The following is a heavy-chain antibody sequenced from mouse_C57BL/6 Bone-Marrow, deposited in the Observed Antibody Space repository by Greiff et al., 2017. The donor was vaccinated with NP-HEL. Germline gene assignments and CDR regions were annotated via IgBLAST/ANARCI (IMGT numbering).Heavy chain of an antibody. D-gene: IGHD2-2*01. CDR1: GYTFTDYY. CDR2: INPNNGGT. J-gene: IGHJ4*01. Sequence: EVQLQQSGPELVKPGASVKISCKASGYTFTDYYMNWVKQSHGKSLEWIGDINPNNGGTSYNQKFKGKATLTVDKSSSTAYMELRSLTSEDSAVYYCARSDYGLWFYYAMDYWGQGTSVTVSS. V-gene: IGHV1-26*01. CDR3: ARSDYGLWFYYAMDY.